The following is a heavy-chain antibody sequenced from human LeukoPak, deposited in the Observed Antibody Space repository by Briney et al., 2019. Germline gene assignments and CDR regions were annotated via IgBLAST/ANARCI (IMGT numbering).Heavy chain of an antibody. CDR3: TTGVGFVYCRGGSCYSDDY. CDR2: IKSKTDGGTT. V-gene: IGHV3-15*01. D-gene: IGHD2-15*01. Sequence: GGSLRLSCAASGFTFSSYSMNWVRQAPGKGLEWVGRIKSKTDGGTTDYAAPVQRRFTISRDHSKNTLYLQMNSLKTDDTSVYYCTTGVGFVYCRGGSCYSDDYWGQGTLVTVSS. J-gene: IGHJ4*02. CDR1: GFTFSSYS.